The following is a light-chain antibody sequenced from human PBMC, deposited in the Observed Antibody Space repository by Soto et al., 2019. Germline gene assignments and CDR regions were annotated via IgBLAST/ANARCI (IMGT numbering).Light chain of an antibody. CDR1: QSISSW. Sequence: DIQMTQSHYTLSASVGDRVTITCRASQSISSWLAWYQQKPGKAPKLLIYKASSLESGVPSRFSGSGSGTDFTLTISSLEPEDFAVYYCQQRSDWPQTFGQGTKVDVK. CDR2: KAS. J-gene: IGKJ1*01. V-gene: IGKV1-5*03. CDR3: QQRSDWPQT.